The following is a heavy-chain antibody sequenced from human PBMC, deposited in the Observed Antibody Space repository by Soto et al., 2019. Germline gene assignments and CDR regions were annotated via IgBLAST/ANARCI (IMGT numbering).Heavy chain of an antibody. J-gene: IGHJ5*02. CDR3: ARDLYNWNSPGRWFDP. CDR1: GGSISSYY. CDR2: IYYSGST. Sequence: SETLSLTCTVSGGSISSYYWSWIRQPPGKGLEWIGYIYYSGSTNYNPSLKSRVTISVDTSKNQFSLKLSSVTAADTAVYYCARDLYNWNSPGRWFDPWGQGTLVTVSS. V-gene: IGHV4-59*01. D-gene: IGHD1-7*01.